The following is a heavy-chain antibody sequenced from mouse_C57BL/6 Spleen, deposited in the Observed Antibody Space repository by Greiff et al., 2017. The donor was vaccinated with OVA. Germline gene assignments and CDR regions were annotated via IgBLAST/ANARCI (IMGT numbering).Heavy chain of an antibody. Sequence: QVHVKQSGAELVRPGASVTLSCKASGYTFTDYEMHWVKQTPVHGLEWIGAIDPETGGTAYNQKFKGKAILTADKSSSTAYMELRSLTSEDSAVYYCTRSEVTTVVGRAMDYWGQGTSVTVSS. CDR1: GYTFTDYE. J-gene: IGHJ4*01. D-gene: IGHD1-1*01. CDR2: IDPETGGT. CDR3: TRSEVTTVVGRAMDY. V-gene: IGHV1-15*01.